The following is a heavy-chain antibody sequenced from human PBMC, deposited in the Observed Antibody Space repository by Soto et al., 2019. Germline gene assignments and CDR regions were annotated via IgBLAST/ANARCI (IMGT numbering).Heavy chain of an antibody. CDR3: VRGGGDYNDGNGYLARH. CDR1: GFIFGDFY. CDR2: ISGTTNYR. V-gene: IGHV3-11*06. Sequence: PGGSLRLSCAASGFIFGDFYMTWIRQAPGKGLEWISEISGTTNYRNYADSVKGRFTVSRENAKNTLYLQMNSLRAEDTAVYYCVRGGGDYNDGNGYLARHWGQGTLVTVSS. J-gene: IGHJ4*02. D-gene: IGHD5-18*01.